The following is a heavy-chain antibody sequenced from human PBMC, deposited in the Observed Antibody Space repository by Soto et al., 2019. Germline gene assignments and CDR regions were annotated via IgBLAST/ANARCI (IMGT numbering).Heavy chain of an antibody. J-gene: IGHJ1*01. CDR3: VKDESINWYSGHFRH. Sequence: EVQLVESGGGLVQPGRSLRLSCAASGFTFDDYAMHWVRHVPGKGLEWVSGINWNSGSIGYVDSVKGRFAISRDNAKNSLHLQMNSLRAEDTAFYYCVKDESINWYSGHFRHWGQGTRVTVSS. CDR2: INWNSGSI. V-gene: IGHV3-9*01. D-gene: IGHD6-13*01. CDR1: GFTFDDYA.